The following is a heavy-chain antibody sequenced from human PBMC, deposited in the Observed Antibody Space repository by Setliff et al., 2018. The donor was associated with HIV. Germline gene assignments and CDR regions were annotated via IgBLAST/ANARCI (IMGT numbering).Heavy chain of an antibody. Sequence: TSETLSLTCTVSGGSISSYYWSWIRQPPGKGLEWIGHIYIGSTNYNPSPKSRVTISADTSKNQFSLKLSSVTAADTAVYYCARTYSSSWYSSHLWVDYWGQGTQVTVSS. V-gene: IGHV4-4*08. CDR1: GGSISSYY. D-gene: IGHD6-13*01. J-gene: IGHJ4*02. CDR2: IYIGST. CDR3: ARTYSSSWYSSHLWVDY.